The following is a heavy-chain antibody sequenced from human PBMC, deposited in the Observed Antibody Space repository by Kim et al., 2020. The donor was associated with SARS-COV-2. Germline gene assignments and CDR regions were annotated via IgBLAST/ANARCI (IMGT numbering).Heavy chain of an antibody. CDR2: ISYDGSNK. CDR3: AKGPRYSSGWFAWQTPIFDY. CDR1: GFTFSSYG. D-gene: IGHD6-19*01. V-gene: IGHV3-30*18. Sequence: GGSLRLSCAASGFTFSSYGMHWVRQAPGKGLEWVAVISYDGSNKYYADSVKGRFTISRDNSKNTLYLQMNSLRAEDTAVYYCAKGPRYSSGWFAWQTPIFDYWGQGTLVTVSS. J-gene: IGHJ4*02.